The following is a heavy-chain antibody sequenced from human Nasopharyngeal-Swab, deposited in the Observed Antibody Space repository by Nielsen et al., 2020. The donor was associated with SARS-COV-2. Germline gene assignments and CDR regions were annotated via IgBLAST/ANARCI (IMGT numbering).Heavy chain of an antibody. D-gene: IGHD5-24*01. CDR3: ARVEMATITTSYHYYYGMDV. Sequence: GGSLRLSCAASGFTFSSYSMNWVRQAPGKGLEWVSSISSSSSYIYYADSVKGRFTISRDNAKNSLYLQMNSLRAEDTAVYYCARVEMATITTSYHYYYGMDVWGQGTTVTVSS. J-gene: IGHJ6*02. V-gene: IGHV3-21*01. CDR2: ISSSSSYI. CDR1: GFTFSSYS.